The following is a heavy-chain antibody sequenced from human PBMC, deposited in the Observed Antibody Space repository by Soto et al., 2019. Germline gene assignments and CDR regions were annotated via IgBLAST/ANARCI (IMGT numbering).Heavy chain of an antibody. CDR2: ISAYNANT. Sequence: QVQLVQSGAEVKKPGASVKVSCKTSGYTFTSYSITWVRQAPGQGLEWMGRISAYNANTHYAQNLQGRVTMTTDTSTSTAYMELRSLRSDDTAVYYCARIQYPWFDPWGQGTLVTVSS. V-gene: IGHV1-18*04. CDR3: ARIQYPWFDP. J-gene: IGHJ5*02. CDR1: GYTFTSYS. D-gene: IGHD2-2*01.